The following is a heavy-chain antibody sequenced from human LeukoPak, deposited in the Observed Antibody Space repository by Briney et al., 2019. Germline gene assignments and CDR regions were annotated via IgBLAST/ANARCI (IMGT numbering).Heavy chain of an antibody. D-gene: IGHD6-13*01. CDR3: AKAGLGYSSSWDYYYYMDV. J-gene: IGHJ6*03. CDR1: GYTFTGYY. CDR2: INPNSGGT. Sequence: GESLKISCKGSGYTFTGYYMHWVRQAPGQGLEWMGWINPNSGGTNYAQKFQGRVTMTRDTSISTAYMELSRLRSDDTDMYYCAKAGLGYSSSWDYYYYMDVWGKGTTVTVSS. V-gene: IGHV1-2*02.